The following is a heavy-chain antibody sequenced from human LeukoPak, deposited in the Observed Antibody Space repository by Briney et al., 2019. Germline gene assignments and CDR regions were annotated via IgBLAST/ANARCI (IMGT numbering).Heavy chain of an antibody. J-gene: IGHJ6*02. CDR2: IIPIFGAA. CDR1: GGTFSSYA. V-gene: IGHV1-69*13. Sequence: SVKVSCKASGGTFSSYAISWVRQAPGQGLEWMGGIIPIFGAANYAQKFQGRVTITADESTSTAYMELSSLRSEDTAVYYCARDRDYGMDVWGQGTTVTVSS. D-gene: IGHD3-10*01. CDR3: ARDRDYGMDV.